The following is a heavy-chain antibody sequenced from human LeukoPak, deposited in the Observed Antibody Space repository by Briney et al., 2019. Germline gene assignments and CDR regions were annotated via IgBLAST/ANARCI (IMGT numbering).Heavy chain of an antibody. CDR3: ERGGAYGQQLAVDY. Sequence: GASVKVSCKASGYTFTSYGISWVRQALGQGLEWMGWISAYNGKTNYAQKIQGRVTMTTDTSTSTAYMELRSLRSDDTAVYYCERGGAYGQQLAVDYWGQGTLVTVSS. D-gene: IGHD6-13*01. CDR1: GYTFTSYG. V-gene: IGHV1-18*04. CDR2: ISAYNGKT. J-gene: IGHJ4*02.